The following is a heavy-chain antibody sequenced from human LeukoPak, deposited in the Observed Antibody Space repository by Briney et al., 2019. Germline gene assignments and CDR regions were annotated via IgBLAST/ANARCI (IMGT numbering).Heavy chain of an antibody. CDR2: ISTGSGTI. Sequence: PGGSLRLSCAASGFKLSSYNMNWVRQDPGKGLEWISYISTGSGTIYYADSVKGRFTVSRDNAKNSLFLQMNSLRDEDTAVYYCARSLNPPFDYWGQGTLVTVSS. CDR1: GFKLSSYN. V-gene: IGHV3-48*02. CDR3: ARSLNPPFDY. J-gene: IGHJ4*02. D-gene: IGHD1-14*01.